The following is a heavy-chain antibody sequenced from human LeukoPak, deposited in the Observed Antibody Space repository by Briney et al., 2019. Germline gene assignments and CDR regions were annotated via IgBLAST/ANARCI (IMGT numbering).Heavy chain of an antibody. V-gene: IGHV4-39*01. J-gene: IGHJ4*02. CDR3: ARLGSSWGGDFDY. CDR1: GGSISSSSYY. D-gene: IGHD6-13*01. Sequence: MPSETLSLTCTVSGGSISSSSYYWGWIRQPPGKGLEWIGSIYYSGSTYYNPSLKSRVTISVDTSKNQFSLKLSSVTAADTAVYYCARLGSSWGGDFDYWGQGTLVTVSS. CDR2: IYYSGST.